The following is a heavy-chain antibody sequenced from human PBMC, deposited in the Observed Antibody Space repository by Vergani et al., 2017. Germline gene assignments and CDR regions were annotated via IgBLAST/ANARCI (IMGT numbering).Heavy chain of an antibody. D-gene: IGHD3-16*01. CDR1: GGSFSGSY. V-gene: IGHV4-34*01. CDR2: IYHSGST. J-gene: IGHJ5*02. Sequence: QVQLQQWGAGLLKPSETLSLTCAVSGGSFSGSYWCWIRQPLGRGVEWIAEIYHSGSTNYNPTLKSRVTISVDTSKNQFSLKLSSVTAADTAVYYCAIGPPYDYVWGSYDNWFDPWGQGTLVTVSS. CDR3: AIGPPYDYVWGSYDNWFDP.